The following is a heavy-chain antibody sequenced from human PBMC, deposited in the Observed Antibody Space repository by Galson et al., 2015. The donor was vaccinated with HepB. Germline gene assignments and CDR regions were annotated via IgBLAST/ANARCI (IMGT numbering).Heavy chain of an antibody. J-gene: IGHJ4*02. CDR1: GFTFHTYD. CDR3: VKGNWHDY. CDR2: ISVSGDRT. Sequence: SLRLSCAASGFTFHTYDMTWVRQAPGKGLEWVSHISVSGDRTYYADSAKGRFTISRDNSKNTLYLQMNSLRAEDTAVYYCVKGNWHDYWGQGTLVTVSS. V-gene: IGHV3-23*01. D-gene: IGHD1-20*01.